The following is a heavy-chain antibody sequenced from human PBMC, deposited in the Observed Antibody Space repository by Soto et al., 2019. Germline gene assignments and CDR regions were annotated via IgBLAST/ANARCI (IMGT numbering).Heavy chain of an antibody. CDR2: ISGGGDAT. CDR1: GFTFSGYA. CDR3: ARKVSGSTGRPDLWYFDL. D-gene: IGHD3-10*01. J-gene: IGHJ2*01. V-gene: IGHV3-23*01. Sequence: EVQLLDSGGGLVQPGGSLRLSCAASGFTFSGYALTWVRQAPGKGLEWVSAISGGGDATFYADSVKGRFTISRDNSKNTLHLQMNPLRAEDTAVYYCARKVSGSTGRPDLWYFDLWGRGTLVTVSS.